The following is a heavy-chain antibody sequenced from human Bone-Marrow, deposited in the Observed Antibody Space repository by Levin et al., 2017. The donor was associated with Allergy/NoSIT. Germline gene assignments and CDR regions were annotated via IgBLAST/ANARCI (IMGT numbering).Heavy chain of an antibody. CDR3: ARDPGGYYNVLTESYYYYYYIDV. D-gene: IGHD3-9*01. CDR1: GASINSGEHH. J-gene: IGHJ6*03. Sequence: NSSETLSLTCKVSGASINSGEHHWTWIRQPAGKGLEWIGHMYTSGTTNYNPSLKSRVIISADTSKNQFSLRLGSVTAADTAVYYCARDPGGYYNVLTESYYYYYYIDVWGKGTTVTVSS. V-gene: IGHV4-61*09. CDR2: MYTSGTT.